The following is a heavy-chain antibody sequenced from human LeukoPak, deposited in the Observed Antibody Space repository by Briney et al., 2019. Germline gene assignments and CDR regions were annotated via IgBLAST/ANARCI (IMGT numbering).Heavy chain of an antibody. J-gene: IGHJ4*02. Sequence: GGSLRLSCAASGFTFSSYWMSWVRQAPGKGLEWVANIKKDGSEKYYVDSVKGRFTISRDNAKKSLYLQVNSLRAEDTAVYYCARHLSGVTGYTYGRGIDYWGQGTLVTVSS. CDR3: ARHLSGVTGYTYGRGIDY. CDR1: GFTFSSYW. CDR2: IKKDGSEK. V-gene: IGHV3-7*01. D-gene: IGHD5-18*01.